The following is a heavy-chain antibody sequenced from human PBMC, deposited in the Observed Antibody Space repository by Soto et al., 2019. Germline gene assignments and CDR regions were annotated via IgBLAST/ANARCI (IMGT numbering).Heavy chain of an antibody. CDR2: INHSGST. J-gene: IGHJ6*02. Sequence: SETLSLTCAVYCGSFSGYYWSWIRQPPGKGLEWIGEINHSGSTNYNPSLKSRVTISVDTSKNQFSLKLSSVTAADTAVYYCARGNGRYCSSTSCFPSRGHYYYYYGMDVWGQGTTVTVLL. CDR3: ARGNGRYCSSTSCFPSRGHYYYYYGMDV. CDR1: CGSFSGYY. V-gene: IGHV4-34*01. D-gene: IGHD2-2*01.